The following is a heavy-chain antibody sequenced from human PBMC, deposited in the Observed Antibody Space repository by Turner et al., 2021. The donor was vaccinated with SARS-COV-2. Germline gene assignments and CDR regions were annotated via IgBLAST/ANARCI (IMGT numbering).Heavy chain of an antibody. V-gene: IGHV3-48*03. Sequence: EVQLVESGGGLVQPGGSLRRSCAASGFTFSSYEMNWVRQAAGKGLEWVSYIYSSGSSIYYADSVKGSFTISRDNTKNSLYLQMNSLRVEDTAVYYCARAPGGIPFDYWGQGTLVTVSS. CDR2: IYSSGSSI. CDR3: ARAPGGIPFDY. J-gene: IGHJ4*02. CDR1: GFTFSSYE. D-gene: IGHD2-21*01.